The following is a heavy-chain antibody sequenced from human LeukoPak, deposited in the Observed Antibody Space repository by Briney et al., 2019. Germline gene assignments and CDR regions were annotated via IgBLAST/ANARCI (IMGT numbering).Heavy chain of an antibody. CDR2: IKSKTDGGTT. CDR3: TIEPPYSSSWYTH. V-gene: IGHV3-15*01. J-gene: IGHJ4*02. CDR1: RFTFSNAW. Sequence: PGGSLRLSCAASRFTFSNAWMSWVRQAPGKGLEWVGRIKSKTDGGTTDYAAPVKGRFTISRDDSKNTLYLQMKSLKTEDTGVYYSTIEPPYSSSWYTHWGQGTLVTVSS. D-gene: IGHD6-13*01.